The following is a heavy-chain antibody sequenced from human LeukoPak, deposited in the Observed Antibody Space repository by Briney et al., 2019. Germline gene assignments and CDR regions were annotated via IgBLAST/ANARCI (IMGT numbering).Heavy chain of an antibody. J-gene: IGHJ3*02. CDR2: IYHSGST. CDR3: ARVADTLGGAFDI. Sequence: PSQILSLTCAVSGGSISSGGYSWSWIRQPPGKGLEWIGYIYHSGSTYYNPSLKSRVTISVDRSKNQFPLKLSSVTAADTAVYYCARVADTLGGAFDIWGQGTMVTVSS. V-gene: IGHV4-30-2*01. D-gene: IGHD3-16*01. CDR1: GGSISSGGYS.